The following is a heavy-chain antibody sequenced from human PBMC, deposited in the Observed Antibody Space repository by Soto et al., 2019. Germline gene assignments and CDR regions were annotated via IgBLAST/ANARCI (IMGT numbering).Heavy chain of an antibody. V-gene: IGHV4-34*01. CDR1: GGSFRCYD. CDR3: ARFRGYCSGGSCYGYYYGMDV. D-gene: IGHD2-15*01. CDR2: INHSGST. Sequence: SETLSLTCGVDGGSFRCYDWILIRQPPGKGLEWIGEINHSGSTNYNPSLKSRVTISVDTSKNQFSLKLSSVTAADTAVYYCARFRGYCSGGSCYGYYYGMDVWGQGTTVTVS. J-gene: IGHJ6*02.